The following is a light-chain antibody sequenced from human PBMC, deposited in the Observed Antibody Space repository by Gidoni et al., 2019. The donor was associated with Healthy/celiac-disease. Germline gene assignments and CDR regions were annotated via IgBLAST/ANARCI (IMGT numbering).Light chain of an antibody. CDR2: DVS. Sequence: QSALTQPRSVSGSPGQSVTFSCTGTSSDVGGYNYVSWYQQHPGKAPKLMIYDVSKRPSGVPDRVSGSKSGNTASLTISGLQAEDESDYYCCSYAGSSYVFGTGTKVTVL. J-gene: IGLJ1*01. CDR1: SSDVGGYNY. CDR3: CSYAGSSYV. V-gene: IGLV2-11*01.